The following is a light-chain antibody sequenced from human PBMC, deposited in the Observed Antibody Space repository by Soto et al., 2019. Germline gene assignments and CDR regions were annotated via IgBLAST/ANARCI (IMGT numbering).Light chain of an antibody. V-gene: IGLV1-44*01. J-gene: IGLJ2*01. Sequence: QAVVTQPPSASGTPGQRVTISCSGSSSNIGSNTVNWYQQLPGTAPKLLIYSNNQRPSGVPDRFSGAKSGTSASLAISGLQSEDEAAYYCAAWDDSLKGVVFGGGTKLTVL. CDR1: SSNIGSNT. CDR2: SNN. CDR3: AAWDDSLKGVV.